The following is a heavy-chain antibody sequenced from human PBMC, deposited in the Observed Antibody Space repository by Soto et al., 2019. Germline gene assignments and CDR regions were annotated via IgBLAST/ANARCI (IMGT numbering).Heavy chain of an antibody. V-gene: IGHV4-4*02. D-gene: IGHD6-13*01. CDR1: GGSISSSNW. CDR2: IYHSGST. Sequence: SETLSLTCAVSGGSISSSNWWSWVRQPPGKGLEWIGEIYHSGSTNYNPSLKSRVTISVDKSKNQFSLKLSSVTAADTAVYYCARDGGYSSSWDFDYWGQGTLVTVSS. J-gene: IGHJ4*02. CDR3: ARDGGYSSSWDFDY.